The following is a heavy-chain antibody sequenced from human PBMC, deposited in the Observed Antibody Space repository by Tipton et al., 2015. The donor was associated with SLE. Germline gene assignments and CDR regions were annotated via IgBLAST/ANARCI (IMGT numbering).Heavy chain of an antibody. Sequence: LRLSCTVSGGSISSGGYYWTWIRQLPGKGLEWIGYIYYSGNTYYNPSLGSRLTISVDTSKDQFSLRLTSVTAADTAVYYCARATDWNLSPDVWGKGTTVTVPS. CDR3: ARATDWNLSPDV. J-gene: IGHJ6*04. V-gene: IGHV4-31*03. CDR1: GGSISSGGYY. CDR2: IYYSGNT. D-gene: IGHD1-7*01.